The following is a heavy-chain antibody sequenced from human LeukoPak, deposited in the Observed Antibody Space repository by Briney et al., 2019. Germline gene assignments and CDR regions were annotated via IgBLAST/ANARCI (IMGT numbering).Heavy chain of an antibody. V-gene: IGHV4-38-2*02. J-gene: IGHJ4*02. CDR2: IYHSGST. CDR1: GYSISSGYY. D-gene: IGHD3-22*01. Sequence: SETLSLTCTVSGYSISSGYYWGWIRQPPGKGLEWIGSIYHSGSTYYNPSLKSRVTISVDTSKNQFSLKLSSVTAADTAVYYCARGYDSSPDYWGQGTLVTVSS. CDR3: ARGYDSSPDY.